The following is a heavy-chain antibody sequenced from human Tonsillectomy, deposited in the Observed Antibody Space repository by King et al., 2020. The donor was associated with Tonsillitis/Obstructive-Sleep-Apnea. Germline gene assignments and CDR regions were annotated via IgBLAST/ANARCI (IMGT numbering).Heavy chain of an antibody. CDR3: ARRYFDGHYYYYMDV. CDR1: GYSFTSYW. V-gene: IGHV5-10-1*01. D-gene: IGHD3-9*01. J-gene: IGHJ6*03. Sequence: VQLVESGAEVKKPGESLRISCKGSGYSFTSYWIDWVRQMPGNGLEWMGTIDPSDSYINYSPSFQGHVTISSDKSISTAYLQWSSLKASDTAMYYCARRYFDGHYYYYMDVWGKGTTVTVSS. CDR2: IDPSDSYI.